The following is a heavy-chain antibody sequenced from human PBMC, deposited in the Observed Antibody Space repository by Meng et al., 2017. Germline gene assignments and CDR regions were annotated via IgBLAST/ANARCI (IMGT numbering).Heavy chain of an antibody. CDR2: INPNSGGT. J-gene: IGHJ4*02. CDR1: GYTCTGYY. D-gene: IGHD2-21*02. CDR3: SRATAMAPAY. V-gene: IGHV1-2*06. Sequence: QGLPVQVGAEVKKTWASVTVSCKGSGYTCTGYYMHLMRPAPGQGLEWMGRINPNSGGTNYAQRFQGRVTMTRHTSMCTAHMELSRLVSDDTAVYYCSRATAMAPAYWGQGTLVTVSS.